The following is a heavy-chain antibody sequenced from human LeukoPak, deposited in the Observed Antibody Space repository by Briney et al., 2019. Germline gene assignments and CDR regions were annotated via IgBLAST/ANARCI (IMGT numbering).Heavy chain of an antibody. V-gene: IGHV4-59*01. CDR2: IYYSGST. CDR3: ARVNTIFGVVINYFDY. J-gene: IGHJ4*02. CDR1: GFTFSDYY. D-gene: IGHD3-3*01. Sequence: PGGSLRLSCAASGFTFSDYYMSWIRQPPGKGLEWIGYIYYSGSTNYNPSLKSRVTISVDTSKNQFSLKLSSVTAADTAVYYCARVNTIFGVVINYFDYWGQGTLVTVSS.